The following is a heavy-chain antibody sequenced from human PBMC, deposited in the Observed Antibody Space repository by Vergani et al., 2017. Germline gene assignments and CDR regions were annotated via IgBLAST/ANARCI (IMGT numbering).Heavy chain of an antibody. V-gene: IGHV1-69*04. Sequence: QVQLVQSGAEVKKPGSSVKVSCKASGGTFSSYAISWVRQAPGQGLEWMGRIIPILGIANYAQKFQGRVTITADKSTSTAYMELSSLRSEDTAVYYCAKIGLEGYCSGGSCPGSMDVWGKGTTVTVSS. CDR1: GGTFSSYA. D-gene: IGHD2-15*01. CDR3: AKIGLEGYCSGGSCPGSMDV. J-gene: IGHJ6*03. CDR2: IIPILGIA.